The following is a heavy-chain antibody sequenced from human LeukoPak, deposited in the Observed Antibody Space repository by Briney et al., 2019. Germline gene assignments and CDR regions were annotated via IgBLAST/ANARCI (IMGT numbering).Heavy chain of an antibody. CDR3: AELGITMIGGV. D-gene: IGHD3-10*02. J-gene: IGHJ6*04. Sequence: PGGSLRLSCTASGFTFDDYAMHWVRQAPGKGLEWVSGISWKSGRIGYADSVKGRFTISRDNAKNSLYLQMNSLRAEDTAVYYCAELGITMIGGVWGKGTTVTISS. V-gene: IGHV3-9*01. CDR1: GFTFDDYA. CDR2: ISWKSGRI.